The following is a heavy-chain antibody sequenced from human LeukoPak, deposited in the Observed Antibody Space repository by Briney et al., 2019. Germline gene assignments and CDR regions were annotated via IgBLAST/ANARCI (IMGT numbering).Heavy chain of an antibody. D-gene: IGHD6-13*01. CDR2: ISSSSSYI. J-gene: IGHJ4*02. Sequence: GGSLRLSCAASGFTFSSYSVNWVRQAPGKGLEWVSSISSSSSYIYYADSVKGRFTISRDNAKNSLYLQMSSLRAEDTAVYYCARVIAAASDYWGQGTLVTVSS. CDR3: ARVIAAASDY. V-gene: IGHV3-21*01. CDR1: GFTFSSYS.